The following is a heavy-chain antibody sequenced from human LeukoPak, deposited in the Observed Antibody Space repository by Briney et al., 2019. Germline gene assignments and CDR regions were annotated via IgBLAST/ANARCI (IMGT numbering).Heavy chain of an antibody. J-gene: IGHJ4*02. CDR1: GFTFSSYW. V-gene: IGHV3-7*01. D-gene: IGHD6-19*01. Sequence: GGSLRLACAASGFTFSSYWMSWVRQAPGKGLEWVANIKQDGREKYYVYSVKGRFTISRDNAKNSLYLQMNSLRAEDTAVYYCARDFWAVAGTSLFDYWGQGTLVTVSS. CDR2: IKQDGREK. CDR3: ARDFWAVAGTSLFDY.